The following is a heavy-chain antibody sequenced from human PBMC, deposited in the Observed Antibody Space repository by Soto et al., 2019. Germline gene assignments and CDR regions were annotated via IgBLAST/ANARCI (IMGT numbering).Heavy chain of an antibody. CDR2: IYYSGST. Sequence: SESLSLTCTVSGGCISSYDWSWIRQPPGKGLEWIGYIYYSGSTNYNPSLKSRVTISVDTSKNQFSLKLSSVTAADTAVYYCARDHIVVVTATIEYYYGMDVWGQGTTVTVSS. V-gene: IGHV4-59*01. J-gene: IGHJ6*02. CDR3: ARDHIVVVTATIEYYYGMDV. D-gene: IGHD2-21*02. CDR1: GGCISSYD.